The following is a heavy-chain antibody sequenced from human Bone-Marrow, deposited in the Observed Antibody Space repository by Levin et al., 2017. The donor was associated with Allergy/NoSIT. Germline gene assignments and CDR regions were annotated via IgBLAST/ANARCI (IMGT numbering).Heavy chain of an antibody. J-gene: IGHJ6*02. CDR3: VLAAAGRYYYYGMDV. D-gene: IGHD6-13*01. V-gene: IGHV1-8*01. Sequence: GASVKVSCKASGYTFTSYDINWVRQATGQGLEWMGWMNPNSGNTGYAQKFQGRVTMTRNTSISTAYMELSSLRSEDTAVYYCVLAAAGRYYYYGMDVWGQGTTVTVSS. CDR2: MNPNSGNT. CDR1: GYTFTSYD.